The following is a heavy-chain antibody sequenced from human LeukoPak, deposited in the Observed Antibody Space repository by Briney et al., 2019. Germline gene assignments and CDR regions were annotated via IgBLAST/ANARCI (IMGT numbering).Heavy chain of an antibody. CDR1: GFTFSNAW. CDR2: IKSKTDGGTT. V-gene: IGHV3-15*01. Sequence: PGGSLRLPCAASGFTFSNAWMSWVRQAPGKGLEWVGRIKSKTDGGTTDYAAPVKGRFTISRDDSKNTLYLQMNSLKTEDTAVYYCTTDMYYYDSSGYADYWGQGTLVTVSS. J-gene: IGHJ4*02. CDR3: TTDMYYYDSSGYADY. D-gene: IGHD3-22*01.